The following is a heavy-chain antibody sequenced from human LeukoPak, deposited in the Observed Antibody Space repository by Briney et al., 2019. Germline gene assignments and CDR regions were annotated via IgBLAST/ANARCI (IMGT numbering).Heavy chain of an antibody. V-gene: IGHV4-30-4*08. CDR1: GGSISSGDYY. Sequence: SETLSLTCTVSGGSISSGDYYWSWIRQPPGKGLEWIGYIYYSGSTYYNPSLKSRVTISVDTSKNQFSLKLSSVTAADTAVYYCASGQLELPFDPWGQGTLVTVSS. J-gene: IGHJ5*02. CDR3: ASGQLELPFDP. CDR2: IYYSGST. D-gene: IGHD1-7*01.